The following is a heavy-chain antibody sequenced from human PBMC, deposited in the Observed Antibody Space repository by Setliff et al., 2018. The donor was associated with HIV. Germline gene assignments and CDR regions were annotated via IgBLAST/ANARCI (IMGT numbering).Heavy chain of an antibody. CDR1: GYTFTGYY. J-gene: IGHJ3*02. D-gene: IGHD4-17*01. V-gene: IGHV1-2*02. CDR3: VREGAGPTDDAFDI. Sequence: ASVKVSCKASGYTFTGYYMHWVRQAPGQGLEWMGWIKINSGGTKFTQKFRGRVTMTRDTSLSTAYMELSRLRSDDTAVYYCVREGAGPTDDAFDIWGQGTMVTVSS. CDR2: IKINSGGT.